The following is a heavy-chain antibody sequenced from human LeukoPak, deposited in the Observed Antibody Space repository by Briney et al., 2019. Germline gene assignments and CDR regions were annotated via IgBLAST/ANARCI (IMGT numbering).Heavy chain of an antibody. J-gene: IGHJ4*02. V-gene: IGHV3-53*01. CDR1: AFTVSRNY. D-gene: IGHD5-12*01. CDR3: ARAAESSGYDYYFDY. CDR2: IYSGGST. Sequence: RGSLRLSCAASAFTVSRNYMSWVRQAPGKGLEWVSVIYSGGSTYYADSVKGRFTISRDNSKNTLYLQMNSLRAEDTAVYYCARAAESSGYDYYFDYWGQGTLVTVSS.